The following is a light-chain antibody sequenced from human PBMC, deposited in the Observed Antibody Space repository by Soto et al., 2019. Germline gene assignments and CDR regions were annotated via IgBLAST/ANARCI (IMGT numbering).Light chain of an antibody. CDR3: LQHSTYPLT. CDR1: QGIRND. J-gene: IGKJ1*01. CDR2: AAS. Sequence: DIQMTQFPSSLSASVGDRVTITCRASQGIRNDLAWYQQKRGKAPKRLIYAASSLQSRVPSRFSGRGSATEVTRAISRLQPADFAIFYCLQHSTYPLTVSQGSKVEI. V-gene: IGKV1-17*01.